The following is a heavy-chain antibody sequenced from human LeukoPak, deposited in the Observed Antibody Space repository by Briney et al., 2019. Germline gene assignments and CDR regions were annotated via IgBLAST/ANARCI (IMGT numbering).Heavy chain of an antibody. CDR3: TRDRQGYDGSGYSDS. CDR1: GGSISSRSYY. V-gene: IGHV4-61*02. CDR2: LYNT. Sequence: SETLSLTCTVSGGSISSRSYYWSWIRQPAGKGLEWIGRLYNTNYNPSVKSRVTISVDTSKNQFSLTLSSVTATDTAVYYCTRDRQGYDGSGYSDSWGQGTLVTVSS. J-gene: IGHJ4*02. D-gene: IGHD3-22*01.